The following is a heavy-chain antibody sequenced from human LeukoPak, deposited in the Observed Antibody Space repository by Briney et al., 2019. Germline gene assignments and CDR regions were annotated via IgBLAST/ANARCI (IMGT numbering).Heavy chain of an antibody. D-gene: IGHD3-22*01. CDR2: ISGRAGST. CDR3: AKDRDSSGYFDY. CDR1: GFTFSNYA. J-gene: IGHJ4*02. V-gene: IGHV3-23*01. Sequence: PGGSLRLSRAASGFTFSNYAMNWVRQAPGKGLEWVSAISGRAGSTYYADSVKGRFTISRDNSKNTLYLQMNSLRAEDTAVYYCAKDRDSSGYFDYWGQGTLVTVSS.